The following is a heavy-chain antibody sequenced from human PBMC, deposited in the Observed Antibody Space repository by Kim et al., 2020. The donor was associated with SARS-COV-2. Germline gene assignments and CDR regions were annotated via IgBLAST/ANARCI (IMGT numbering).Heavy chain of an antibody. CDR2: ISTYNGKT. J-gene: IGHJ3*02. D-gene: IGHD2-2*01. Sequence: ASVKVSCKASGNTLTSYGMSWVRQAPGQGLEWVGWISTYNGKTKYAQKVQGRITMTTDASTNTAYMELRSLRSDDTAVYYCAWIGYCSTIGCTGDAFDIWGQETMVAVSS. V-gene: IGHV1-18*04. CDR3: AWIGYCSTIGCTGDAFDI. CDR1: GNTLTSYG.